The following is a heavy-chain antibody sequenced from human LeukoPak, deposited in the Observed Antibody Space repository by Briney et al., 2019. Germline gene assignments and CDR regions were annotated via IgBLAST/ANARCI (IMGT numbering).Heavy chain of an antibody. CDR1: GGSISSGYY. J-gene: IGHJ3*02. CDR2: INTSGST. V-gene: IGHV4-61*02. CDR3: ARGPYSYDSSGAFDI. Sequence: SETLSLTCTVSGGSISSGYYWSWIRQPAGKGLEWIGRINTSGSTNYNPSLKSRVTISVDTSKNQFSLILSSVTAADTAVYFCARGPYSYDSSGAFDIWGQGTMVTVSS. D-gene: IGHD3-22*01.